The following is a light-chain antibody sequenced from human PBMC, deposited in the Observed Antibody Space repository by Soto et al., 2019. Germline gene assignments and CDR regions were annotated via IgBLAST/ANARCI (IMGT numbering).Light chain of an antibody. CDR1: SSDVGASNS. CDR3: SSYTSRSTPGV. Sequence: QSALTQPASVSGPPGQSSTISCNGTSSDVGASNSVFWYQQHPGKDPTLMIYDVSNRPSGISNRFTDSKSDNTASLTISGLQAEDETDYFCSSYTSRSTPGVFGGGTKLTAL. V-gene: IGLV2-14*01. J-gene: IGLJ3*02. CDR2: DVS.